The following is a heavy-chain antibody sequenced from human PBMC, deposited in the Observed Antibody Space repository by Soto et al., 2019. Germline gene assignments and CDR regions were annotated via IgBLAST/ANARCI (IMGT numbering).Heavy chain of an antibody. CDR1: GGTYNTFA. Sequence: SVKVSCKASGGTYNTFAISWVRQAPGQGLEWMGGIIPVLGPAFYAQKFQGRVTITADKSTTTAYLELTSLRSEDTAVYYCVRAAKRYFDYWGQGTLVTVSS. CDR3: VRAAKRYFDY. J-gene: IGHJ4*02. CDR2: IIPVLGPA. V-gene: IGHV1-69*10.